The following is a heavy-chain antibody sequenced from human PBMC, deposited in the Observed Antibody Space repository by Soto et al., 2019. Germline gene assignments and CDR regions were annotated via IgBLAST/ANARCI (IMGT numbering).Heavy chain of an antibody. CDR3: AKVYFGESDGFDI. Sequence: GGSLRLSCAASGFTFSSYGMHWVRQAPGKGLEWVAVISYDGSNKYYADSVKGRFTISRDNSKNTLYLQMNSLRADDTALYYCAKVYFGESDGFDIWGQGTMVTVSS. J-gene: IGHJ3*02. V-gene: IGHV3-30*18. D-gene: IGHD3-16*01. CDR2: ISYDGSNK. CDR1: GFTFSSYG.